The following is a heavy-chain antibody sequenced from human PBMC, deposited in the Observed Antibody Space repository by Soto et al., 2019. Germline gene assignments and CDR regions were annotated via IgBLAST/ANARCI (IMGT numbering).Heavy chain of an antibody. CDR3: ARDRGGITVSAKPLGEWFDP. J-gene: IGHJ5*02. V-gene: IGHV4-59*01. CDR2: VSQGGTE. CDR1: GVSLDNFF. D-gene: IGHD3-16*01. Sequence: SETLSLTCTVSGVSLDNFFWSWIRQTPGKGLEWISYVSQGGTENYMTEGETTGYNPSLDSRATISLDLPKNQFSLTLTSVTAADTAVYYCARDRGGITVSAKPLGEWFDPWGQGTLVTVSS.